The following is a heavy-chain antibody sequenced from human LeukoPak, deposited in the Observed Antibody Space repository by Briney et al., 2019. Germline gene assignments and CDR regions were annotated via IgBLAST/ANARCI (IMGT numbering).Heavy chain of an antibody. J-gene: IGHJ4*02. CDR1: GGSFSGYY. CDR3: AREELELREHDY. D-gene: IGHD1-7*01. V-gene: IGHV4-34*01. CDR2: INHSGST. Sequence: PSETLSLTCAVYGGSFSGYYWSWIRQPPGKGLEWIGEINHSGSTNYNPSLKSRVTISVDTSKNQFSLKLSSVTAADTAVYYCAREELELREHDYWGQGTLVTVSS.